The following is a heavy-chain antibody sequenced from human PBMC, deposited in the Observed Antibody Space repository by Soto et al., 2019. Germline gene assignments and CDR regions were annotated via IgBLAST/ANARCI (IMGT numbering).Heavy chain of an antibody. CDR1: GFTFSSYA. CDR3: ARGLVRTGPGYYGMDV. Sequence: GGSLRLSCAASGFTFSSYAMHCVRQAPGKGLEWVAVISYDGSNKYYADSVKGRFTISRDNSKNTLYLQMNSLRAEDTAVYYCARGLVRTGPGYYGMDVWGQGTTVTVSS. D-gene: IGHD2-8*02. J-gene: IGHJ6*02. V-gene: IGHV3-30-3*01. CDR2: ISYDGSNK.